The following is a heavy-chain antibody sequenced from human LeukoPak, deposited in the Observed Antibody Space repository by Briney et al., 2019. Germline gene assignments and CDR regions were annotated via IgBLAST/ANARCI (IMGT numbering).Heavy chain of an antibody. CDR3: ARDGRTAEFGYSYGSFDY. V-gene: IGHV3-21*01. D-gene: IGHD5-18*01. CDR1: GFTFSSYS. Sequence: KSGGSLRLSCAASGFTFSSYSMNWVRQAPGKGLEWVSSISSSSSYIYYADSVKGRLTISRDNAKNSLYLQMNSLRAEDTAVYYCARDGRTAEFGYSYGSFDYWGQGTLVTVSS. CDR2: ISSSSSYI. J-gene: IGHJ4*02.